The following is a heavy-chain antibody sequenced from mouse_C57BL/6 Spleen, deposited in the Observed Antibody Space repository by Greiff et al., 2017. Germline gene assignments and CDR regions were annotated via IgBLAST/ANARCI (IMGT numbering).Heavy chain of an antibody. V-gene: IGHV1-76*01. J-gene: IGHJ2*02. CDR1: GYTFTDYY. CDR3: ARSATTVVDGYYFDY. CDR2: ICPGSGNT. Sequence: QVQLQQSGAELVRPGASVKLSCKASGYTFTDYYINWVKQRPGQGLEWIARICPGSGNTDYNEKFKGKATMTAEKSSSTAYMQLSSLTSEDSAVYFCARSATTVVDGYYFDYWGQGTSLTVSS. D-gene: IGHD1-1*01.